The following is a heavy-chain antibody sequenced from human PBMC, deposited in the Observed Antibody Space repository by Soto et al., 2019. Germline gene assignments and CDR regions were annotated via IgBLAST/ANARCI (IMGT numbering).Heavy chain of an antibody. CDR3: ARHVLYGPDYGMDV. D-gene: IGHD3-10*01. J-gene: IGHJ6*02. CDR2: IYRGDSDT. CDR1: EYRFISVL. Sequence: SLICSGTCSEYRFISVLIGSVRQVPGKGLEWMGIIYRGDSDTRYSPSFQGQVTISADKYISTAYLQWSSVKASDTAMYYCARHVLYGPDYGMDVWGQGKTVTDS. V-gene: IGHV5-51*01.